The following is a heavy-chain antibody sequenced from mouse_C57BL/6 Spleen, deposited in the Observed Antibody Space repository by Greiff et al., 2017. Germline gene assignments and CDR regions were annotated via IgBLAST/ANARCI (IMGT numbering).Heavy chain of an antibody. V-gene: IGHV2-2*01. CDR2: IWSGGST. CDR3: ARNDGYYGAWFAY. CDR1: GFSLTSYG. D-gene: IGHD2-3*01. J-gene: IGHJ3*01. Sequence: VQLKESGPGLVQPSQSLSITCTVSGFSLTSYGVHWVRQSPGKGLEWLGVIWSGGSTDYNAAFISRLSISKDNSKSQVFFKMNSLQADDTAIYYCARNDGYYGAWFAYWGQGTLVTVSA.